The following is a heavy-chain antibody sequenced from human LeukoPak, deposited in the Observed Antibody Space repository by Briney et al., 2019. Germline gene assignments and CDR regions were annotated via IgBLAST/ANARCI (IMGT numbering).Heavy chain of an antibody. J-gene: IGHJ5*02. CDR2: ISAYNGNT. CDR3: ARDNSVRDEAWWFNP. CDR1: GYTFTSYG. V-gene: IGHV1-18*01. D-gene: IGHD5-24*01. Sequence: ASVKVSCKASGYTFTSYGISWVRQAPGQGLEWMGWISAYNGNTNYAQKLQGRVTMTTDTSTSTAYMELRSLRSDDTAVYYCARDNSVRDEAWWFNPWGQGTLVTVAS.